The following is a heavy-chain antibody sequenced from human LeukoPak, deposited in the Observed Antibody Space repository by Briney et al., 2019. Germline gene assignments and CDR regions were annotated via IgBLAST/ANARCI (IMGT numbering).Heavy chain of an antibody. J-gene: IGHJ4*02. D-gene: IGHD2-2*01. V-gene: IGHV3-7*01. Sequence: GGSLRLSCAASGFTFSSYWMNWFRQAPGKGLEWVANIKQDGSEKYYGDSVKGRFTISRDNAKNSLYLQMNSLRVEDTAVYYCAKAREPAACDYWGQGTLLTVSS. CDR3: AKAREPAACDY. CDR1: GFTFSSYW. CDR2: IKQDGSEK.